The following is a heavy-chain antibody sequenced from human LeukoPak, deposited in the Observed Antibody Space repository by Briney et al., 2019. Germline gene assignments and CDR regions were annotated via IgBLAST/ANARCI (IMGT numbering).Heavy chain of an antibody. CDR2: ISGSGSST. J-gene: IGHJ6*02. V-gene: IGHV3-23*01. CDR3: AKVRAWDYHYGMDV. Sequence: GGSLRLSCAASGFTFSSYAMSWVRQAPGKGLEWVSAISGSGSSTYYADSVKGRFTISRDNSKNTLYLQMNSLRAEDTAVYYCAKVRAWDYHYGMDVWGQGTTVTVSS. CDR1: GFTFSSYA. D-gene: IGHD3-16*01.